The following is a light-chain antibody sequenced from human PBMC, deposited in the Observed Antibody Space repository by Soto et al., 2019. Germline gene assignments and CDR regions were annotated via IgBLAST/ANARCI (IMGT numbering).Light chain of an antibody. V-gene: IGKV3-20*01. CDR2: GAS. J-gene: IGKJ4*01. CDR1: ESVSTNY. Sequence: EIVLKPSPGTLSLSPGERATLSCRASESVSTNYLAWYQQKPGQAPRLLISGASSRATGIPDRFSGSGSGADVTLTINRLEPEDFAVYYCQQYGSVPLTFGGGTKVEIK. CDR3: QQYGSVPLT.